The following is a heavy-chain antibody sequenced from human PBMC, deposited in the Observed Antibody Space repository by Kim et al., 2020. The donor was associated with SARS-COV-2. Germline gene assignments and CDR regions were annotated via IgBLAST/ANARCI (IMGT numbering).Heavy chain of an antibody. CDR2: IIPIFGTA. J-gene: IGHJ4*02. CDR3: ARQVPPSSGKFDY. CDR1: GGTFSSYA. Sequence: SVKVSCKASGGTFSSYAISWVRQAPGQGLEWMGGIIPIFGTANYAQKFQGRVTITADKSTSTAYMELSSLRSEDTAVYYCARQVPPSSGKFDYWGQGTLVTVSS. D-gene: IGHD3-22*01. V-gene: IGHV1-69*06.